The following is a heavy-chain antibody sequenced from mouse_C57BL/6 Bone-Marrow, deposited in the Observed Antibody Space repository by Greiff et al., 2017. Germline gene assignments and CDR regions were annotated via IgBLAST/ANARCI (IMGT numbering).Heavy chain of an antibody. Sequence: EVKVEESGGGLVQPGGSLSLSCAASGFTFTDYYMSWVRQPPGKALEWLGFIRNKANGYTTEYSASVKGRFTISRDNSQSILYLQMNALRAEDSATYYCARRQLTFDYWGQGTTLTVSS. CDR3: ARRQLTFDY. V-gene: IGHV7-3*01. D-gene: IGHD3-2*02. CDR2: IRNKANGYTT. CDR1: GFTFTDYY. J-gene: IGHJ2*01.